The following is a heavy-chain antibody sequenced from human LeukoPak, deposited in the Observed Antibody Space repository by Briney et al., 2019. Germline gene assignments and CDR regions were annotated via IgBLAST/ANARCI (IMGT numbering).Heavy chain of an antibody. CDR3: ARRSSGPLYYYYYYMDV. CDR2: INSDGSST. D-gene: IGHD3-22*01. V-gene: IGHV3-74*01. J-gene: IGHJ6*03. Sequence: GGSLRLSCAASGFTFSSYWMHWVRQAPGKGLVWVSRINSDGSSTSYADSVKGRFTISRDNAKNTLYLQMNSLRAEDMAVYYCARRSSGPLYYYYYYMDVWGKGTTVTVSS. CDR1: GFTFSSYW.